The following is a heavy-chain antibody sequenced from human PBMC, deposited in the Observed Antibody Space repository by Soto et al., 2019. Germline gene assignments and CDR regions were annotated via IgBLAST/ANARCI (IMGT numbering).Heavy chain of an antibody. CDR1: GFTFSSYS. CDR2: ISSSSSYI. CDR3: ARDRTTVTTPCMDV. J-gene: IGHJ6*02. V-gene: IGHV3-21*01. Sequence: GGSLRLSCAASGFTFSSYSMNWVRQAQGKGLEWVSSISSSSSYIYYADSVKGRFTISRDNAKNSLYLQMNSLRAEDTAVYYCARDRTTVTTPCMDVWGQGTTVTVSS. D-gene: IGHD4-4*01.